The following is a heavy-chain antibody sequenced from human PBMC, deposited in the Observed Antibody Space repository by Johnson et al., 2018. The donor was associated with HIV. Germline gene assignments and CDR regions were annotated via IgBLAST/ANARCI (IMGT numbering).Heavy chain of an antibody. CDR3: ATDLNVGELFFPTHDAFDI. V-gene: IGHV3-33*01. D-gene: IGHD3-10*01. CDR1: GFTFSTYG. J-gene: IGHJ3*02. Sequence: QVQLVESGGGVVQPGRSLRLSCAASGFTFSTYGMHWVRQAPGKGLEWVAVIWYDGRSKYYADSVKGRFTISRDNSKNTLYLQMNSLRAEDTAIYYCATDLNVGELFFPTHDAFDIWGQGTTVTVSS. CDR2: IWYDGRSK.